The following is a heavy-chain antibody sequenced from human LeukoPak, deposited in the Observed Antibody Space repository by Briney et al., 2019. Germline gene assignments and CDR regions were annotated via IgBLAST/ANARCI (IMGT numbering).Heavy chain of an antibody. V-gene: IGHV2-5*02. CDR2: IYWDDDK. Sequence: SGPTLVKPTQTLTLTCTFSGLSLSTSGVGVGWIRQPPGKALEWLALIYWDDDKRYSPSLKSRLTITKDTSKNQVVLRMTNMDPVDTATYHCAHSTIFGVLIPFDYWGQGTLVTVSS. D-gene: IGHD3-3*01. J-gene: IGHJ4*01. CDR1: GLSLSTSGVG. CDR3: AHSTIFGVLIPFDY.